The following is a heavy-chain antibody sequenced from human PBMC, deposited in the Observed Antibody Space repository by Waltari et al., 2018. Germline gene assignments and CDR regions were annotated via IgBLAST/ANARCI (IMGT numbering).Heavy chain of an antibody. J-gene: IGHJ5*02. CDR1: GFSLSTSGVG. CDR2: IYWNDDK. CDR3: AHSRIPVGSSSWQQYNWFDP. D-gene: IGHD6-13*01. Sequence: QITLKESGPTLVKPTQTLTLTCTFSGFSLSTSGVGVGWIRQPPGKALEWLALIYWNDDKRYSPSLKSRLTITKDTSKNQVVLTMTNMDPVDTATYYCAHSRIPVGSSSWQQYNWFDPWGQGTLVTVSS. V-gene: IGHV2-5*01.